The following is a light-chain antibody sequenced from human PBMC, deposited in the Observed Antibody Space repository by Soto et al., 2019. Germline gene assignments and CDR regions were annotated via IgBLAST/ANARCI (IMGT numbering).Light chain of an antibody. CDR2: DAS. J-gene: IGKJ4*01. Sequence: EIVLTQSPVTLSLSPGERATLSCRASQSVSSHLAWYQQKPGQAPRLLIYDASNRATGIPGRFSGSGSGTDFTLTISSPEHEDFAVYYCQQRSNWPLTFGGGTKVEIK. CDR1: QSVSSH. V-gene: IGKV3-11*01. CDR3: QQRSNWPLT.